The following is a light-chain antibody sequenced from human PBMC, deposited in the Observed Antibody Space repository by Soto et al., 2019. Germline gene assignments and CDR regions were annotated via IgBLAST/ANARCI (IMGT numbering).Light chain of an antibody. V-gene: IGLV1-47*01. CDR1: SSNIGTNY. CDR3: ASWDDRLSGQV. CDR2: RTN. J-gene: IGLJ3*02. Sequence: QSVLTQPPSASGTPGQRVTISCSGSSSNIGTNYVYWYQQLPGTAPKLLIYRTNQRPSGVPDRFSGSKSGTSASLAISGLRSEDEAEYYCASWDDRLSGQVFGGGTKVTVL.